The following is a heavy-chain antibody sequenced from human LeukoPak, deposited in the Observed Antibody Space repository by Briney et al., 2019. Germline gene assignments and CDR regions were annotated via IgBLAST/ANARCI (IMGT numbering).Heavy chain of an antibody. CDR2: IEQDGSEK. Sequence: GGSLRLSCAASGFTFSSYWMSWVRQAPGKGLEWVANIEQDGSEKYYVDSVKGRFTISRDNAKNSLYLQMNSLRAEDTAVYYCARGDAAMVTFDYYYYGTDVWGQGTTVTVSS. J-gene: IGHJ6*02. CDR3: ARGDAAMVTFDYYYYGTDV. D-gene: IGHD5-18*01. V-gene: IGHV3-7*01. CDR1: GFTFSSYW.